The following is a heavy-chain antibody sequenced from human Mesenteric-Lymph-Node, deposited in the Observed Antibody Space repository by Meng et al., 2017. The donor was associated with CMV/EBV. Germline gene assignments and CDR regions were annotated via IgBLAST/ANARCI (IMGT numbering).Heavy chain of an antibody. V-gene: IGHV1-18*01. CDR2: ISAYNGNT. J-gene: IGHJ4*02. D-gene: IGHD3-3*01. CDR1: GYTFSNYG. Sequence: ASVKVSCKASGYTFSNYGMSWVRQAPGQGLEWMGWISAYNGNTNYAQNLQDRVIMTTDTSTNTAYMELRSLTSDDTGVYYCAREWERNYDFWSGSNYWGQGTLVTVSS. CDR3: AREWERNYDFWSGSNY.